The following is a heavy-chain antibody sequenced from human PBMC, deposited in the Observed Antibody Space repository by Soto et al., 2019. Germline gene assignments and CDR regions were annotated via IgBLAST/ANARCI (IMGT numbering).Heavy chain of an antibody. CDR1: GYASTTYA. CDR2: INTGNGNT. D-gene: IGHD2-2*01. J-gene: IGHJ6*02. Sequence: ASVKVSCKASGYASTTYAIHWVRQAPGQGLEWMGWINTGNGNTRYSQRFLGRVSLTTDTSASTAYMELSSLRSEDTAVYYCAREGLVLVPTTVNSDYYYYAMDVWGQGTTVTVSS. V-gene: IGHV1-3*04. CDR3: AREGLVLVPTTVNSDYYYYAMDV.